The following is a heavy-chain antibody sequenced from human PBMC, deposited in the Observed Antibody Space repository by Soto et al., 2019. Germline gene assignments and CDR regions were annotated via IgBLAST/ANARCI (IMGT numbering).Heavy chain of an antibody. J-gene: IGHJ5*02. CDR2: ISAYNGNT. D-gene: IGHD6-19*01. CDR1: GYTFTSYG. CDR3: ARASFQWLTPQANWFDP. Sequence: GASVKVSCKASGYTFTSYGISWVRQAPGQGLEWMGWISAYNGNTNYAQKLQGRVTMTTDTSTSTAYIELRSLRSDDTAVYYCARASFQWLTPQANWFDPWGQGTLVTVSS. V-gene: IGHV1-18*01.